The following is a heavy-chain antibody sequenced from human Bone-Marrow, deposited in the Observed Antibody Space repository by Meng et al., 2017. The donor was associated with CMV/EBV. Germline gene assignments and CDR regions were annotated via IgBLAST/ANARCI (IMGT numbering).Heavy chain of an antibody. D-gene: IGHD6-13*01. V-gene: IGHV3-13*03. Sequence: GGSLRLSCAACGCTFSSYDKHWVRPATGKGLERVSAIGTACDTYYPGSVKGQCTISRENAKNSLYLQMNSLRAGDTAVYYWARGVPGGIAAAGTHLRYYYYGMDVWGQG. CDR3: ARGVPGGIAAAGTHLRYYYYGMDV. CDR2: IGTACDT. CDR1: GCTFSSYD. J-gene: IGHJ6*02.